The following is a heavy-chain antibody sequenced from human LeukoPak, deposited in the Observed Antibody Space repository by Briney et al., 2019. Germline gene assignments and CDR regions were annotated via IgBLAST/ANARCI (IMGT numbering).Heavy chain of an antibody. D-gene: IGHD5-12*01. CDR2: IYYSGST. Sequence: SETLSLTCTVSGGSISSYYWSWIRQPPGKGLEWIGYIYYSGSTNYNPSLKSRVTISVDTSKNQFSLKLSSVTAADTAVYYCARHVRGRGGYAYYYYYYMDVWGKGTTVTISS. J-gene: IGHJ6*03. CDR1: GGSISSYY. CDR3: ARHVRGRGGYAYYYYYYMDV. V-gene: IGHV4-59*08.